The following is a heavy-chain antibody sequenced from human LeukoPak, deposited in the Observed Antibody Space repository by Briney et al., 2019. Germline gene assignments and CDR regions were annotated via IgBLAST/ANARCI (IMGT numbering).Heavy chain of an antibody. CDR1: GYTFTGYY. CDR3: ARFGGVIVDAFDI. V-gene: IGHV1-2*02. D-gene: IGHD3-16*02. Sequence: GASVKLSCNASGYTFTGYYMHWVRQAPGQGLEWMGWINPNSGGTNYAQKFQGRVTMTRDTSISTAYMELSRLRSDDTAVYYCARFGGVIVDAFDIWGQGTMVTVSS. CDR2: INPNSGGT. J-gene: IGHJ3*02.